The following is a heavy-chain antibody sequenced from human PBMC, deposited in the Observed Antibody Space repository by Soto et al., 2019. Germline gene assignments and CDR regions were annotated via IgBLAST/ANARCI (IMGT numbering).Heavy chain of an antibody. CDR2: ISYDGSNK. CDR3: AKAGIAVAGTRNGWFDP. D-gene: IGHD6-19*01. CDR1: GFTFSSYG. V-gene: IGHV3-30*18. J-gene: IGHJ5*02. Sequence: QVQLVESGGGVVQPGRSLRLSCAASGFTFSSYGMHWVRQAPGKGLEWVAVISYDGSNKYYADSVKGRFTISRDNSKNPLYLQMNSLRAEDTAVYYCAKAGIAVAGTRNGWFDPWGQGTLVTVSS.